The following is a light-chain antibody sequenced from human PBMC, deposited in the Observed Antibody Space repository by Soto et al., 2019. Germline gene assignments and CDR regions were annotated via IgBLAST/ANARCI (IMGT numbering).Light chain of an antibody. Sequence: DIQMTQSPSSLSASVVDIVTITCRANQSISSYLNWYQQKPGKAPKLLIYAASTLQRGVSSRFSGSGSGTDFTLTIRSLQLDDFATYYCQQSYRTPYPFGQGTKVDIK. CDR3: QQSYRTPYP. CDR1: QSISSY. V-gene: IGKV1-39*01. CDR2: AAS. J-gene: IGKJ2*01.